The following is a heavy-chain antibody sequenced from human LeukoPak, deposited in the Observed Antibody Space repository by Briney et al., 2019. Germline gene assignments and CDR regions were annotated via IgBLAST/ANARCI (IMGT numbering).Heavy chain of an antibody. J-gene: IGHJ1*01. Sequence: PSETLSLTCAVYGGSFSGYYWSWIRQPPGKGLEWIGEINHSGSTNYNPSLKSRVTISVDTSKNQFSLKLSSVTAADTAAYYCARGSSDSSGYYLHHWGQGTLVTVSS. D-gene: IGHD3-22*01. CDR3: ARGSSDSSGYYLHH. CDR1: GGSFSGYY. CDR2: INHSGST. V-gene: IGHV4-34*01.